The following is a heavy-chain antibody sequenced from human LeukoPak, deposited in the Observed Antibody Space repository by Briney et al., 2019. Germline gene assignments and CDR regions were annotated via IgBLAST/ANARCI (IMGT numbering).Heavy chain of an antibody. D-gene: IGHD6-13*01. J-gene: IGHJ5*02. Sequence: GASLEISCKGSGSIFTSYWVGWVRPLPGKRLERMGIIYPGDSDTRYSPSFQGQVTISADKSISTAYLQWSSLKASDTAMYYCARGSSRLWFDPWGQGTLVTVSS. V-gene: IGHV5-51*01. CDR2: IYPGDSDT. CDR1: GSIFTSYW. CDR3: ARGSSRLWFDP.